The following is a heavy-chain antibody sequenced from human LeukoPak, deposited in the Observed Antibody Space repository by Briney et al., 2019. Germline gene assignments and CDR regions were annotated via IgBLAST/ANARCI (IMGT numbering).Heavy chain of an antibody. V-gene: IGHV4-59*01. CDR2: IYYSGRT. D-gene: IGHD5-12*01. CDR1: GGSISSYY. J-gene: IGHJ4*02. Sequence: SETLSLTCSVSGGSISSYYWSWIRQPPGKGLEWIGYIYYSGRTNYNPSLKSRVTISVDTSKNQFSLILSSVTAADTAVYYCARDGYSGNDGLWGQGTLVTVSS. CDR3: ARDGYSGNDGL.